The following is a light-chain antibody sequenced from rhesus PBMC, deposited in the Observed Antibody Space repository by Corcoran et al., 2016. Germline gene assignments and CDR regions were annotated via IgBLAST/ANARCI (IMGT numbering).Light chain of an antibody. V-gene: IGKV1-69*01. Sequence: DIQMTQSPSSLSASVGDRVTITCRASQGISNCLAWYQQKPGKAPKLLIYRASNLETGVPSRFSGRGSRTDFTLTISSLQPEDIATNYCQQHDNSPHSFGQGTKVEIK. CDR1: QGISNC. J-gene: IGKJ2*01. CDR2: RAS. CDR3: QQHDNSPHS.